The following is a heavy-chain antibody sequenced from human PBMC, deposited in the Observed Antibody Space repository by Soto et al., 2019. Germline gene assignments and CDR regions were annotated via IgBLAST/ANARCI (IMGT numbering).Heavy chain of an antibody. Sequence: GGSLRLSCAASGFTFSSYGMHWVRQAPGKGLEWVAVISYDGSNKYYADSVKGRLTISRDNSKNTLYLQMNSLRGEDTAVYYCTKDKGRGCDWLGVGDAPDIWGQGKMATVPS. CDR3: TKDKGRGCDWLGVGDAPDI. D-gene: IGHD5-12*01. J-gene: IGHJ3*02. CDR2: ISYDGSNK. CDR1: GFTFSSYG. V-gene: IGHV3-30*18.